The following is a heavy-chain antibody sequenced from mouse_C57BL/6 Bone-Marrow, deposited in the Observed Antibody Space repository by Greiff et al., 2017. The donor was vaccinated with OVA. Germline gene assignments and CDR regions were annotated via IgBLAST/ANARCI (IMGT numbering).Heavy chain of an antibody. V-gene: IGHV10-1*01. CDR1: GFSFNTYA. CDR3: VRLTGFYAMDY. D-gene: IGHD4-1*01. J-gene: IGHJ4*01. CDR2: IRSKSNNYAT. Sequence: EVQVVESGGGLVQPKGSLKLSCAASGFSFNTYAMNWVRQAPGKGLEWVARIRSKSNNYATYYADSVKDRFTISRDDSESMLYLQMNNLKTEDTAMYYCVRLTGFYAMDYWGQGTSVTVSS.